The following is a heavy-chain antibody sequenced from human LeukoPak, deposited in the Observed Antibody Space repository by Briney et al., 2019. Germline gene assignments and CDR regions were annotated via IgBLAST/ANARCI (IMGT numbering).Heavy chain of an antibody. Sequence: GGSLRLSCAASGFTFSSYSMNWVRQAPGKGLEWVSYISSSSSTIYYADSVKGRFTISRDNAKNSLYLQMNSLRAEDTAVYYCARGQLTNYGGDAFDIWGQGTMVTVSS. V-gene: IGHV3-48*01. CDR2: ISSSSSTI. CDR1: GFTFSSYS. D-gene: IGHD2-2*01. CDR3: ARGQLTNYGGDAFDI. J-gene: IGHJ3*02.